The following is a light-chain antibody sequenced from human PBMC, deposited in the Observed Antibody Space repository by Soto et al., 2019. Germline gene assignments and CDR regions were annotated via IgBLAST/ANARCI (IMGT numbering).Light chain of an antibody. Sequence: DIQMTQSPSSLSASVGDRVTITCRASQSISSYLTWYHQKPGKAPKLLIYAASSLQSGVPSRFSGSGSGTDFTLTISSLQPEDFATYYCQPSDSTPTTFGHGTKVEIK. J-gene: IGKJ1*01. V-gene: IGKV1-39*01. CDR1: QSISSY. CDR2: AAS. CDR3: QPSDSTPTT.